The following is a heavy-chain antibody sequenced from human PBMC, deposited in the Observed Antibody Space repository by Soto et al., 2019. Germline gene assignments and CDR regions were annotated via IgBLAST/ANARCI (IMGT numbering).Heavy chain of an antibody. Sequence: GASVKVSCKASGYTFTSYAMHWVRQAPGQRLEWMGWINAGNGNTKYSQKFQGRVTITRDTSASTAYMELSSLRSEDTAVYYCASYEADILTGDCYYYGMDVWGQGTTDTVSS. V-gene: IGHV1-3*01. CDR1: GYTFTSYA. CDR3: ASYEADILTGDCYYYGMDV. D-gene: IGHD3-9*01. J-gene: IGHJ6*02. CDR2: INAGNGNT.